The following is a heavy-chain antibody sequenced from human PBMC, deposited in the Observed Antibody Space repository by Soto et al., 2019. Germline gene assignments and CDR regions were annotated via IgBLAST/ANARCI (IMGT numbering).Heavy chain of an antibody. J-gene: IGHJ4*02. CDR2: IGTAGDT. Sequence: PGGSLRLSCAASGFTFSSYDMHWVRQATGKGLEWVSAIGTAGDTYYPGSVKGRFTISRENAKNSLYLQMNSLRAEDTAVYYCAKDLAAAGTISRYFDYWGQGTLVTVSS. V-gene: IGHV3-13*01. D-gene: IGHD6-13*01. CDR1: GFTFSSYD. CDR3: AKDLAAAGTISRYFDY.